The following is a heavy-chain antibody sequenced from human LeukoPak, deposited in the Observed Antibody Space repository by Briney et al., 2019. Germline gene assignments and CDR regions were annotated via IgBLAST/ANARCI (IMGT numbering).Heavy chain of an antibody. CDR1: GFTVSSTY. J-gene: IGHJ4*02. CDR2: IYKDGKI. D-gene: IGHD6-13*01. CDR3: AKTRPLDSSSWSHGDY. V-gene: IGHV3-53*01. Sequence: GGSLRLSCAASGFTVSSTYMSWVRQAPGKGLEWVSVIYKDGKIYYIDSVKGRFTISRDNSKNTLYLQMNSLRAEDTAVYYCAKTRPLDSSSWSHGDYWGQGTLVTVSP.